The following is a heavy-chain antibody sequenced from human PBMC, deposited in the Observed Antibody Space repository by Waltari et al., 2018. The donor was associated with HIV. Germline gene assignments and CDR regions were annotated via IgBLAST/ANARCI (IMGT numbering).Heavy chain of an antibody. D-gene: IGHD1-26*01. Sequence: EVQLVESGGGLVKPGGSLRLSCAASGFTFSSYSMNWVRQAPGKGLEGGATISSSSSYIYYADSGKGRFTISRDNAKNSLYLQMNSLRAEDTAVYYCARDPRRDPTLYYFDYWGQGTLVTVSS. CDR1: GFTFSSYS. CDR3: ARDPRRDPTLYYFDY. V-gene: IGHV3-21*01. CDR2: ISSSSSYI. J-gene: IGHJ4*02.